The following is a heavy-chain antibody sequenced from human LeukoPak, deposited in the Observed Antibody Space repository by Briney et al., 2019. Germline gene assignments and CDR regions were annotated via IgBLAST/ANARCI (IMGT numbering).Heavy chain of an antibody. J-gene: IGHJ5*02. CDR2: IYHSGST. CDR3: ARVLRCSGGSCTSYNWFDP. Sequence: PSQTLSLTCAVSGGYISSGGYSWGWIRQPPGEGLEWIGYIYHSGSTYYNPSLKSRLTISVDRSKNQFSLKLSSVTAADTAVYYCARVLRCSGGSCTSYNWFDPWGQGTLVTVSS. D-gene: IGHD2-15*01. CDR1: GGYISSGGYS. V-gene: IGHV4-30-2*01.